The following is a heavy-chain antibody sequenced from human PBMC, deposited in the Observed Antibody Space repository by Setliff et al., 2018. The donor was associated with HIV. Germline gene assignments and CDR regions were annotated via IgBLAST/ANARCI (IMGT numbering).Heavy chain of an antibody. CDR3: ARGLNYYGSGSLVY. J-gene: IGHJ4*02. CDR2: IYYSGST. CDR1: GGSISSYY. D-gene: IGHD3-10*01. V-gene: IGHV4-59*12. Sequence: ASETLSLTCTVSGGSISSYYWSWIRQPPGKGLEWIGYIYYSGSTNYNPSLKSRVTISVDTSKNQFSLKLSSVTAADTAVHYCARGLNYYGSGSLVYWGQGTLVTVSS.